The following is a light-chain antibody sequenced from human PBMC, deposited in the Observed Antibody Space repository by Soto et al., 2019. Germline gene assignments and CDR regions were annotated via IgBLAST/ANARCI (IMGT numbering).Light chain of an antibody. J-gene: IGKJ1*01. CDR3: QQLNSYPRT. CDR1: QGISSY. Sequence: DIQLTQSPSFLSASVGDRVTITCRASQGISSYLAWYQHKPGKPPKLLIYAASTMQSGVPSRFNGSGSGTEFTLKISSLRAEDFATYYCQQLNSYPRTFEQGTKVEIK. V-gene: IGKV1-9*01. CDR2: AAS.